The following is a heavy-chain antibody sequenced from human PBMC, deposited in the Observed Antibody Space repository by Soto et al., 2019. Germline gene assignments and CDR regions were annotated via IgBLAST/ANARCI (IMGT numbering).Heavy chain of an antibody. J-gene: IGHJ4*02. V-gene: IGHV3-66*01. CDR3: ARGSDGYNYPY. CDR1: GFTVSSNY. D-gene: IGHD5-12*01. CDR2: IYRGGNT. Sequence: EVQLVEPGGGLVQPGGSLRLSCAASGFTVSSNYMSWVRQAPGKGLEWVSVIYRGGNTYYADSVKGRFTFSRDNSKNTLYLQMNSLRAEDTAVYYCARGSDGYNYPYWGQGTLVTVSS.